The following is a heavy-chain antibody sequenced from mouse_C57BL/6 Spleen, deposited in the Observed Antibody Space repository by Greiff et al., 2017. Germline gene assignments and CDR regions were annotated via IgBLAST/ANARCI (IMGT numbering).Heavy chain of an antibody. V-gene: IGHV1-18*01. Sequence: VQLQQSGPELVKPGASVKIPCKASGYTFTDYNMDWVKQSHGKSLEWIGDINPNNGGTIYNQKFKGKATLTVDKSSSTAYMELRSLTSEDTAVYYWARGGLRRYYDAMDDWGQGTSVTVSS. J-gene: IGHJ4*01. CDR3: ARGGLRRYYDAMDD. CDR2: INPNNGGT. D-gene: IGHD2-4*01. CDR1: GYTFTDYN.